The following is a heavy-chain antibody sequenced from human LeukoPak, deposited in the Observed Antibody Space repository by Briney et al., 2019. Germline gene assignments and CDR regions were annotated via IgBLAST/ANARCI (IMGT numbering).Heavy chain of an antibody. CDR3: ARGPYSYDSSGAFDI. D-gene: IGHD3-22*01. V-gene: IGHV4-34*01. CDR1: GGSFSGYY. CDR2: INHSGST. Sequence: MSSETLSLTCAVYGGSFSGYYWSWIRQLPGKGLEWIGEINHSGSTNYNPSLKSRVTISVDTSKNQFSLKLSSVTAADTAVYFCARGPYSYDSSGAFDIWGQGTMVTVSS. J-gene: IGHJ3*02.